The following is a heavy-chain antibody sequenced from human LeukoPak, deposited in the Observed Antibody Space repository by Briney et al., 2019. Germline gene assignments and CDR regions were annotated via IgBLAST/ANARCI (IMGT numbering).Heavy chain of an antibody. D-gene: IGHD3-3*01. Sequence: SDTLSLTRTVSGGSISSRSYYWGWIRQPPGKGLEWIGSIYYSGSTYYNPPLKSRATISVDTSKNQFSLKLSSVTAADTAVYYCARLRVVSRFDYWGQGTLVTVSS. CDR2: IYYSGST. V-gene: IGHV4-39*01. J-gene: IGHJ4*02. CDR1: GGSISSRSYY. CDR3: ARLRVVSRFDY.